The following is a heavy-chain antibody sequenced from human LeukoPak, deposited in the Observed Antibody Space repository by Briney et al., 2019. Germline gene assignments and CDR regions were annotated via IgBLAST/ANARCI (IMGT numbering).Heavy chain of an antibody. V-gene: IGHV1-69*13. CDR1: GYTFTSNY. CDR2: IIPIFGTA. D-gene: IGHD3-22*01. CDR3: ARVTQYYYDSSGYYYDY. J-gene: IGHJ4*02. Sequence: SVTVSCTASGYTFTSNYIHWVRQAPGQGLEWMGGIIPIFGTANYAQKFQGRVTITADESTSTAYMELSSLRSEDTAVYYCARVTQYYYDSSGYYYDYWGQGTLVTVSS.